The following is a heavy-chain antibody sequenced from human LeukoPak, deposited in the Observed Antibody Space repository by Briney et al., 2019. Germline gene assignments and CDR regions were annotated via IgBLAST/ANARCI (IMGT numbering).Heavy chain of an antibody. V-gene: IGHV3-48*03. D-gene: IGHD4-23*01. J-gene: IGHJ6*03. CDR2: ISSSGSTI. CDR1: GFTFSSYE. CDR3: AKNTVANYYYYYMDV. Sequence: GGPLRLSCAASGFTFSSYEMNWVRRAPGKGLEWVSYISSSGSTIYYADSVKGRFTISRDNAKNSLYLQMNSLRAEDTAVYYCAKNTVANYYYYYMDVWGKGTTVTISS.